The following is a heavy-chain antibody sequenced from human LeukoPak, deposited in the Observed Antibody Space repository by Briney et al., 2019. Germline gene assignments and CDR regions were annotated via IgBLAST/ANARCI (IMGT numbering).Heavy chain of an antibody. CDR1: GFTFSSYA. Sequence: GGSLRLSCAASGFTFSSYAMSWVRQAPGKGLEWVSAISGSDGSTYYADSVKGRFTISRDNSKNTLYLQMNSLRAEDTAVYYCAKDLTGIVDPLWYWGQGTLVTVSS. J-gene: IGHJ4*02. D-gene: IGHD1-26*01. CDR3: AKDLTGIVDPLWY. V-gene: IGHV3-23*01. CDR2: ISGSDGST.